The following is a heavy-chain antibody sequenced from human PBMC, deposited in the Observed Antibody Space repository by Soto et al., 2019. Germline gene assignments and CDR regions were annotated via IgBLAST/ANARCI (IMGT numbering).Heavy chain of an antibody. CDR3: ARAPGHYDFWSGYYYYYGMDV. V-gene: IGHV4-34*01. J-gene: IGHJ6*02. CDR1: GGSFSGYY. D-gene: IGHD3-3*01. Sequence: SETLSLTCAVYGGSFSGYYWIWIRQPPGKGLEWIGEINHSGSTNYNPSLKSRVTISVDTSKNQFSLKLSSVAAADTAVYYCARAPGHYDFWSGYYYYYGMDVWGQGTTVTVSS. CDR2: INHSGST.